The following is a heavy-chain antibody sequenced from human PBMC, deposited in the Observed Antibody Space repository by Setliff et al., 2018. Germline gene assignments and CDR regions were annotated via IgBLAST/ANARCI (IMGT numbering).Heavy chain of an antibody. V-gene: IGHV3-33*06. Sequence: GGSLRLSCAASGFTFSSYRMHWVRQAPGKGLEWVAVIWDDGGNKYHADSVKGRFTISRDNSKNTLYLQMDGLRVEDTAVYYCGKDSFLNQPVDYWGQGTLVTAPQ. CDR1: GFTFSSYR. CDR3: GKDSFLNQPVDY. CDR2: IWDDGGNK. J-gene: IGHJ4*02.